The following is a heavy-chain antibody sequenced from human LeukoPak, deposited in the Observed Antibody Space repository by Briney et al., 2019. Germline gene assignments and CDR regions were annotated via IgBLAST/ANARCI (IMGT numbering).Heavy chain of an antibody. J-gene: IGHJ4*02. CDR3: ARTGRRSSWYLEWELPFDY. CDR1: GGSISSYY. D-gene: IGHD6-13*01. Sequence: PSETLSLTCTVSGGSISSYYWSWIRQPPGKGLEWIGYIYYSGSTNYNPSLKSRVTISVDTSKNQFSLKLSSVTAADTAVYYCARTGRRSSWYLEWELPFDYWGQGTLVTVSS. V-gene: IGHV4-59*12. CDR2: IYYSGST.